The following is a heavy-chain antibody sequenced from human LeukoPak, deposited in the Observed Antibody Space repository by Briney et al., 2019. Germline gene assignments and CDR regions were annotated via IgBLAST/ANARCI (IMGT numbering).Heavy chain of an antibody. CDR2: ISGSGGST. D-gene: IGHD3-22*01. J-gene: IGHJ3*02. Sequence: GGSLRLSCAASGFTFSSYGMSWVRQAPGKGLEWVSAISGSGGSTYYADSVKGRFTISRDTSKNTLYLQMNSLRAEDTAVYYCAKDRGYYYDSSGYYPYGAFDIWGQGTMVTVSS. CDR3: AKDRGYYYDSSGYYPYGAFDI. CDR1: GFTFSSYG. V-gene: IGHV3-23*01.